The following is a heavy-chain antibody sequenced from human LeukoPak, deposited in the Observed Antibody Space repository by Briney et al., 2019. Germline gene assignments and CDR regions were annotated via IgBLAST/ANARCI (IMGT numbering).Heavy chain of an antibody. CDR2: IYSGGNT. Sequence: QSGGSLRLSCAASGFTFSSYGMSWVRQAPGRGLEWVSVIYSGGNTYYADSVTGRFTISRDASKNTLFLQMNSLRPEDTAVYYCAYMRYYGSGSYLAQWGQGTLVTVS. D-gene: IGHD3-10*01. V-gene: IGHV3-23*01. J-gene: IGHJ4*02. CDR3: AYMRYYGSGSYLAQ. CDR1: GFTFSSYG.